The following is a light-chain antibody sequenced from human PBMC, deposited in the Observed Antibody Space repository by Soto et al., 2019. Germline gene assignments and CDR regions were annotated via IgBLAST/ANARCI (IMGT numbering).Light chain of an antibody. CDR2: EVN. CDR3: TSYAGVNNV. Sequence: QSALTQPPSASGSPGQSVSISCTGTSSDVGGYNYVSWYQQHPGKVPKLMVYEVNKRPSGVPDRFSGSKSGNTASLTVSWLQAEDEADYYCTSYAGVNNVFGTGTKVTVL. CDR1: SSDVGGYNY. V-gene: IGLV2-8*01. J-gene: IGLJ1*01.